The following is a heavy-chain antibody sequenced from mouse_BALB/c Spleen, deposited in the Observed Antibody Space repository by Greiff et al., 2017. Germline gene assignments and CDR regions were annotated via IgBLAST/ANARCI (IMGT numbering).Heavy chain of an antibody. CDR1: GFTFSNYW. CDR2: IRLKSNNYAT. Sequence: DVKLVESGGGLVQPGGSMKLSCVASGFTFSNYWMNWVRQSPEKGLEWVAEIRLKSNNYATHYAESVKGRFTISRDDSKSSVYLQMNNLRAEDTGIYYCTTSSGYPIFDYWGQGTTLTVSS. V-gene: IGHV6-6*02. D-gene: IGHD3-1*01. J-gene: IGHJ2*01. CDR3: TTSSGYPIFDY.